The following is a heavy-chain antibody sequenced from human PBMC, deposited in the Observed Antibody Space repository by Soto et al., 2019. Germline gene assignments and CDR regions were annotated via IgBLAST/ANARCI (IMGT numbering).Heavy chain of an antibody. D-gene: IGHD6-6*01. CDR2: IYYSGAT. CDR3: ARDGWEYSSSSGWFDP. J-gene: IGHJ5*02. V-gene: IGHV4-59*01. Sequence: SETLSLTCNVSGASISGNYWSWIRQPPGKGLEWIGYIYYSGATNYNPSLESRVTISVDTPKSQFSLKLTSVTPADTAVYYCARDGWEYSSSSGWFDPWGQGTLVTVSS. CDR1: GASISGNY.